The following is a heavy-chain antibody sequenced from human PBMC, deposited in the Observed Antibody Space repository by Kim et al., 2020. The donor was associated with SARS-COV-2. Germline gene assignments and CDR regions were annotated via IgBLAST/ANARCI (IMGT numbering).Heavy chain of an antibody. Sequence: TYRPDPVKGRFTISRDNSKNRRDLQMTSLRAEDTAVYYCAKEGAGSSFDYWGQGTLVTVSS. J-gene: IGHJ4*02. V-gene: IGHV3-23*01. CDR2: T. CDR3: AKEGAGSSFDY. D-gene: IGHD6-19*01.